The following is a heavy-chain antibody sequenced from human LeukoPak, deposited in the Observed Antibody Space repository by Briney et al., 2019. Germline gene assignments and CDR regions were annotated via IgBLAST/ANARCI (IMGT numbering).Heavy chain of an antibody. V-gene: IGHV3-33*06. CDR3: AKDWRCSSTTCYNYYYYGMDV. Sequence: GGSLRLSCAASGFTFSSYGMHWVRQALGKGLEWVAVIWYDGSNKYYADSVKGRFTISRDNSKNTLYLQMNSLRADDTAVYYCAKDWRCSSTTCYNYYYYGMDVWGQGTTVTVSS. CDR2: IWYDGSNK. CDR1: GFTFSSYG. J-gene: IGHJ6*02. D-gene: IGHD2-2*02.